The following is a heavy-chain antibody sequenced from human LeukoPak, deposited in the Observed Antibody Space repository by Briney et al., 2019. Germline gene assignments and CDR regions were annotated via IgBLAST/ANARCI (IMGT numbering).Heavy chain of an antibody. D-gene: IGHD6-13*01. CDR3: ARGIAAAGTWWFDP. V-gene: IGHV1-69*01. Sequence: SVKVSCKASGGTFSSYAISWVRQAPGQGLEWMGGIIPILGTANYAQKFQGRVTITADESTSTAYMELSSLRSDDTAVYYCARGIAAAGTWWFDPWGQGTLVTVSS. J-gene: IGHJ5*02. CDR2: IIPILGTA. CDR1: GGTFSSYA.